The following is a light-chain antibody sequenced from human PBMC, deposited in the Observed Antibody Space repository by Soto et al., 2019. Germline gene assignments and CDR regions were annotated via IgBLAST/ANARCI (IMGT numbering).Light chain of an antibody. V-gene: IGLV1-47*01. Sequence: QSVLTQPPSASGTPGQRVTISFFGSSSNIGSNYVYWYQHLTGTAPKLLIYRNNQRPSGVPDRFSGSKSGTSASLAISGLRSEDEADYYCATWDDSLSNYVFGTGTKVTVL. J-gene: IGLJ1*01. CDR1: SSNIGSNY. CDR3: ATWDDSLSNYV. CDR2: RNN.